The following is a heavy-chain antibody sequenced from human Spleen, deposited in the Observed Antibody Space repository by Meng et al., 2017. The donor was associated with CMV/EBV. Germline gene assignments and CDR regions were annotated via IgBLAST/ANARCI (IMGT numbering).Heavy chain of an antibody. J-gene: IGHJ4*02. D-gene: IGHD6-13*01. CDR3: ARGDSIAAGGTGDY. Sequence: ALVKVSCKTSGYTFTDYYMHWVRQAPRQGLEWMGWINPKSGGTNYAQKFQGRVTMTRDTSISTAYMELSRLRSDDTAVYYCARGDSIAAGGTGDYWGQGTLVTVSS. CDR1: GYTFTDYY. CDR2: INPKSGGT. V-gene: IGHV1-2*02.